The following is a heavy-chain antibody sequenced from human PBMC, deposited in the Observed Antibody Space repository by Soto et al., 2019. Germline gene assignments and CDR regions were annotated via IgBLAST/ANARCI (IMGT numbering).Heavy chain of an antibody. CDR2: IIPILGIA. J-gene: IGHJ6*02. V-gene: IGHV1-69*02. Sequence: GASVKVSCKASGGTFSSYTISWVRQAPGQGLEWMGRIIPILGIANYAQKFQGRVTITADKSTSTAYMELSSLRSEDTAVYYCARGSGARDDDYYYYGMDVWGQGTTVTVSS. CDR3: ARGSGARDDDYYYYGMDV. D-gene: IGHD1-26*01. CDR1: GGTFSSYT.